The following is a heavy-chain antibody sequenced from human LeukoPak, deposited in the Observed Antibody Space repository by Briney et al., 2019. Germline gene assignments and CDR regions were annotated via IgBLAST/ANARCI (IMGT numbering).Heavy chain of an antibody. V-gene: IGHV3-30-3*01. CDR2: ISPDGSTK. CDR3: ILTGYYPGY. J-gene: IGHJ4*02. Sequence: GGSLRLSCAASGITFSTDTMHWVRQAPGKGLEWVAVISPDGSTKYYADSVKGRFTISRDNSKNTLYLQMNSLRAEDTAVYYDILTGYYPGYWGQGTLATVSS. D-gene: IGHD3-9*01. CDR1: GITFSTDT.